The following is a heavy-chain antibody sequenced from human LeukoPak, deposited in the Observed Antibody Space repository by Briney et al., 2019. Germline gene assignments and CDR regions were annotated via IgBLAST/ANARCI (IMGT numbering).Heavy chain of an antibody. V-gene: IGHV4-39*01. Sequence: PSETLSLTCTVSGGSISSSSYYWGWIRQPPGKGLEWIGIIYYSGSTYYNPSLKSRVTISVDTSKNQFSLRLSSVTAADTAVYYCARHLPRDRIAARPTFNWFDPWGQGTLVTVSS. J-gene: IGHJ5*02. CDR1: GGSISSSSYY. D-gene: IGHD6-6*01. CDR2: IYYSGST. CDR3: ARHLPRDRIAARPTFNWFDP.